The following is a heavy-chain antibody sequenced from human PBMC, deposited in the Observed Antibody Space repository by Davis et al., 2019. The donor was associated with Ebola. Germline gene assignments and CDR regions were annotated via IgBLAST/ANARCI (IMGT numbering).Heavy chain of an antibody. J-gene: IGHJ4*02. D-gene: IGHD3-10*01. CDR3: AKDLFIGTYYYGSGTYYPFDF. CDR1: GYTFSTFG. V-gene: IGHV3-30*02. Sequence: GESLKISCAASGYTFSTFGMHWVRQAPGKGLEWVAYIRYDGNNTYYAESVKGRFTISRDNSRNTLYLKMNSLRAEDTAVYCCAKDLFIGTYYYGSGTYYPFDFWGQGTLVTVSS. CDR2: IRYDGNNT.